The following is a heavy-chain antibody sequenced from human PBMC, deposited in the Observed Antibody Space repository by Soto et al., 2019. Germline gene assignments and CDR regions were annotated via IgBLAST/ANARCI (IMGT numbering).Heavy chain of an antibody. D-gene: IGHD2-2*01. J-gene: IGHJ3*02. CDR2: ISAYNGNT. CDR1: GYTFTSYG. Sequence: GASVKVSCKASGYTFTSYGMSWVRKAPGQGLEWMGWISAYNGNTNYAQKLQGRVTMTTDTSTSTAYMELRSLRSDDTAVYYFARVNQDILVVPATPVAFDIWGQGTMVNVSS. CDR3: ARVNQDILVVPATPVAFDI. V-gene: IGHV1-18*01.